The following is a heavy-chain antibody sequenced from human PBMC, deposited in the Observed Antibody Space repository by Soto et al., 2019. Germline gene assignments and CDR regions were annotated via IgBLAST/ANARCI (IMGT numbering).Heavy chain of an antibody. CDR1: GFTFSTYW. Sequence: GGSLRLSCAASGFTFSTYWMHWVRQAPGKGLVWVSRINTDGSTADYADSVKGRFTIFRDNAKNTLYLQMNSLSAEDAAVYYCGREKDLPYYYYGVDVWGQGTTVTVSS. J-gene: IGHJ6*02. V-gene: IGHV3-74*01. CDR2: INTDGSTA. CDR3: GREKDLPYYYYGVDV.